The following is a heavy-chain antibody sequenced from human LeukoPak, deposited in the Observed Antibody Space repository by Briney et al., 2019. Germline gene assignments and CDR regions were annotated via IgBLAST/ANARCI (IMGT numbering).Heavy chain of an antibody. CDR2: INPNSGVT. V-gene: IGHV1-2*02. Sequence: GASVKVSRKASGYTFTGYYMHWVRQAPGQGLEWMGWINPNSGVTYYAQKFQGRVSMTRDTSISTAYMEVSRLRSDDSALYYCARLSTPNLYYFDYWGQGTLVTVSS. D-gene: IGHD3-16*02. CDR3: ARLSTPNLYYFDY. J-gene: IGHJ4*02. CDR1: GYTFTGYY.